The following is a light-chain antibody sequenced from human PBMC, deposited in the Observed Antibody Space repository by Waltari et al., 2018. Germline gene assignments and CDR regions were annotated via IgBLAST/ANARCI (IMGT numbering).Light chain of an antibody. J-gene: IGKJ5*01. CDR2: DAS. CDR3: HQTSSFTRT. V-gene: IGKV6D-21*02. Sequence: EIALTQSPDFQSVTPKQKVTITCRASHSIGSNLHWYQQKPDQSPKLHIKDASQSISGVPSGFSGSGSGTDFTLTIDSLETEDAAAYYCHQTSSFTRTFGQGTRLEIK. CDR1: HSIGSN.